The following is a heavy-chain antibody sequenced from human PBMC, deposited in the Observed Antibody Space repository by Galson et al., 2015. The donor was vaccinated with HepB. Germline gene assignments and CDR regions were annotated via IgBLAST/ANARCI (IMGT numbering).Heavy chain of an antibody. Sequence: SLRLSCAASGFTFSNYNMNWVRQAPGKGLEWVSSLGSSSSYIYYADSVKGRFTISRDNAKDLLYLQMSSLRVEDTAVYYCARDGAAERDSGGVGWFDPWGQGTLVTVSS. D-gene: IGHD2-8*02. CDR2: LGSSSSYI. V-gene: IGHV3-21*01. CDR1: GFTFSNYN. J-gene: IGHJ5*02. CDR3: ARDGAAERDSGGVGWFDP.